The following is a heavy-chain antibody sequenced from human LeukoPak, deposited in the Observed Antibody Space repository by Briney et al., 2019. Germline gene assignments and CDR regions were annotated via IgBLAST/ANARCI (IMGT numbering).Heavy chain of an antibody. J-gene: IGHJ4*02. V-gene: IGHV3-33*01. Sequence: GGSLSPSWPPAGFTFSTYGMHWVRQPPGKGRGWVAVIWYDGSNKYYADSVKGRFTISRDNSKNTLYLQMNSLRAEDTAVYYCARDRAAATLDYWGQGTLVTVSS. CDR3: ARDRAAATLDY. CDR2: IWYDGSNK. D-gene: IGHD2-15*01. CDR1: GFTFSTYG.